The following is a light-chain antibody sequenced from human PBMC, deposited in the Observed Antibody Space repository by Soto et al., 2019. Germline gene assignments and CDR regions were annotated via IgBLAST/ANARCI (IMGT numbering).Light chain of an antibody. Sequence: QSVLTQPPSVSGAPGQRVTISCTGSSSNIGARHDVNWYQQLPGSAPQLLIYANNNRPSGVPDRFSGSKSGNTASLTISGLQAEDEADYYCCSYAGSYTPYVFGTGTKVTVL. CDR1: SSNIGARHD. CDR3: CSYAGSYTPYV. CDR2: ANN. V-gene: IGLV1-40*01. J-gene: IGLJ1*01.